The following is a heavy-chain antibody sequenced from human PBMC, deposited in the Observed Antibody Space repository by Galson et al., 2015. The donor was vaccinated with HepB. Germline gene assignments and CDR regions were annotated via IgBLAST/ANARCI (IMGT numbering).Heavy chain of an antibody. V-gene: IGHV3-23*01. CDR3: AKRVTVPGTSFHFDY. CDR2: SGTAGAT. CDR1: GFTFRNYP. Sequence: SLRLSCAASGFTFRNYPMSWVRQTPGKGLEWVSTSGTAGATYYADSVKGRFTISRDNSKNTLYLQMNTLRAEDTALYYCAKRVTVPGTSFHFDYWGQGILVIVSS. J-gene: IGHJ4*02. D-gene: IGHD1-7*01.